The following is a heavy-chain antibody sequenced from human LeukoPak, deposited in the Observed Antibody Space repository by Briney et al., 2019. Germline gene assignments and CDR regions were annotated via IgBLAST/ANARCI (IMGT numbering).Heavy chain of an antibody. CDR1: GFTFDDYT. J-gene: IGHJ4*02. V-gene: IGHV3-43*01. CDR3: AKDTRPNDYGDYAFDY. Sequence: TGGSLRLSCAASGFTFDDYTMHWVRQAPGKGLEWVSLISWDGGSTYYADSVKGRFTISRDNSKNSLYLQMNSLRTEDTALYYCAKDTRPNDYGDYAFDYWGQGTLVTVSS. CDR2: ISWDGGST. D-gene: IGHD4-17*01.